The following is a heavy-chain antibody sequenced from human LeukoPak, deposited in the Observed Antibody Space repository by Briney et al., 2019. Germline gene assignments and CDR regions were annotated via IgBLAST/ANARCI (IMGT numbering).Heavy chain of an antibody. CDR2: ISAYNGNT. D-gene: IGHD2-15*01. Sequence: ASVKVSCKASGYTFTSYGISWVRQAPGQGLEWMGWISAYNGNTNYAQKLQGRVTMTTDTSTSTAYMELRGLRSDDTAVYYCARDPLVVAANNWFDPWGQGTLVTVSS. CDR3: ARDPLVVAANNWFDP. CDR1: GYTFTSYG. J-gene: IGHJ5*02. V-gene: IGHV1-18*01.